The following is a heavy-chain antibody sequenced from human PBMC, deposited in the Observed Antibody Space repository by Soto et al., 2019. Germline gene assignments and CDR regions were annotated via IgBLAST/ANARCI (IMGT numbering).Heavy chain of an antibody. CDR3: ATGEQQMVPYYYYGMDA. CDR2: FDPEDGET. Sequence: GASVKVSCKVSGYTLTELSMHWVRQAPGKGLEWMGGFDPEDGETIYAQKFQGRVTMTEDTSTDTAYMELSSLRSEDTAVYYCATGEQQMVPYYYYGMDAWGQGTTVTVSS. CDR1: GYTLTELS. V-gene: IGHV1-24*01. J-gene: IGHJ6*02. D-gene: IGHD6-13*01.